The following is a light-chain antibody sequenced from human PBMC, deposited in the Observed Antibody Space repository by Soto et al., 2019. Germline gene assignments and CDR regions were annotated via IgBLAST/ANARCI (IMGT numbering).Light chain of an antibody. V-gene: IGKV3-20*01. J-gene: IGKJ4*01. CDR2: GAS. CDR1: QSVSSSY. CDR3: QHYRTS. Sequence: EIVLTQSPGTLSLSPGERATLSCRASQSVSSSYLACYQQKPGQPPRLLIYGASSRAPGIPDRFSGSGSGTDFTLNSTRLEPEDFAVYYCQHYRTSFGGGTKVEIK.